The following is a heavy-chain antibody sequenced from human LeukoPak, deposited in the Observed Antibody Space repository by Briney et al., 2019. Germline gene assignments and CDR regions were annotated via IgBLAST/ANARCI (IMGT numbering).Heavy chain of an antibody. CDR2: IKEDGSEK. D-gene: IGHD4/OR15-4a*01. Sequence: GGSLRLSCAASGFTFSTNYMSWVRQAPGKGLEWVANIKEDGSEKYYVDSVKGRFTISRDNGKNSLYLQMSSLRAEDTAVYYCARIGLWSNGRFYFDFLGQGTLVTVSS. CDR1: GFTFSTNY. CDR3: ARIGLWSNGRFYFDF. J-gene: IGHJ4*02. V-gene: IGHV3-7*01.